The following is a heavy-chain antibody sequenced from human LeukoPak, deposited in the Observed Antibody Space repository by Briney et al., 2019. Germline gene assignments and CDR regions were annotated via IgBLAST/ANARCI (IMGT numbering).Heavy chain of an antibody. CDR2: ISASSGYT. CDR3: ARFMVTTSFYNYGMDV. V-gene: IGHV3-11*03. CDR1: GFTFSDFY. Sequence: GGSLRLSCAASGFTFSDFYMSWLRQAPGKGLDWVSYISASSGYTTYADSVKGRFAISRDNAKNSLYLQMNSLRAEDTAVYYCARFMVTTSFYNYGMDVWGQGITVTVSS. J-gene: IGHJ6*02. D-gene: IGHD4-17*01.